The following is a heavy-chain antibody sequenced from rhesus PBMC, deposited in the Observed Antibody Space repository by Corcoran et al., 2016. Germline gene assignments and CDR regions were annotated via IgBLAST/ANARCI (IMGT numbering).Heavy chain of an antibody. CDR1: GGSISDNYY. CDR3: AREGTVSYFDH. Sequence: QVQLQESGPGLVKPSETLYLTCAVSGGSISDNYYWNWIRQPPGKGLEWIGNIYGSSGSTYYNPSLKSRVTISKDTSKNQFSLKLSSVTAADTAVYFCAREGTVSYFDHWGQGVLVTVSS. V-gene: IGHV4S9*01. D-gene: IGHD5-24*01. CDR2: IYGSSGST. J-gene: IGHJ4*01.